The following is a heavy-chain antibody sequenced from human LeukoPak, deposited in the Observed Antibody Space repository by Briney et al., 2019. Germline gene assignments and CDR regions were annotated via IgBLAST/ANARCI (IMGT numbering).Heavy chain of an antibody. CDR1: GGSFSGYY. CDR2: INHSGST. CDR3: ARRGEWFGELLYRYYYYYMDV. Sequence: SETLSLTCAVYGGSFSGYYWSWIRQPPGKGLEWIGEINHSGSTNYNPSLKSRVTISVDTSKNQFSLKLSSVTAADTAVYYCARRGEWFGELLYRYYYYYMDVWGKGTTVTTSS. J-gene: IGHJ6*03. D-gene: IGHD3-10*01. V-gene: IGHV4-34*01.